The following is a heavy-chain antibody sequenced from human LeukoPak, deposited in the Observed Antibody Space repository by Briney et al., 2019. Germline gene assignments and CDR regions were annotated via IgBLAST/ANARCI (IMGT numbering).Heavy chain of an antibody. V-gene: IGHV4-31*03. CDR2: IYYSGST. J-gene: IGHJ4*02. CDR3: ARARTTVVTLDY. Sequence: SQALSLTCTVSGGSISSGGYYWSWIRQHPGKGLEWIGYIYYSGSTYYNPSLKSRVTISVDTSKNQFSLKLSSVTAADTAVYYCARARTTVVTLDYWGQGTLVTVSS. D-gene: IGHD4-23*01. CDR1: GGSISSGGYY.